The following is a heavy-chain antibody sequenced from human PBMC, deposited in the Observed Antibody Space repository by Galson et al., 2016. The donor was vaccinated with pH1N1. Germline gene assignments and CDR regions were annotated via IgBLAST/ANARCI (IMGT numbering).Heavy chain of an antibody. Sequence: QSGAEVKKPRESLKISCKGSGYSFSNSWIVWVRQMPGKGLEWMGIIYLGDSDTTNSPSFQGQVTISADKSISTAYLQWSSLKASDTAIYYCATPRGSSSLAFDYWGQGTLVTVSS. D-gene: IGHD1-26*01. J-gene: IGHJ4*02. CDR3: ATPRGSSSLAFDY. CDR2: IYLGDSDT. CDR1: GYSFSNSW. V-gene: IGHV5-51*01.